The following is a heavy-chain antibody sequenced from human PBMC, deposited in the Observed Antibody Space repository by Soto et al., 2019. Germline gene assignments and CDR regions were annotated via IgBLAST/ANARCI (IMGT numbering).Heavy chain of an antibody. D-gene: IGHD2-2*01. Sequence: QVQLVESGAEVKKPGSSVKVSCKASGGTFSSYAMSWVRQAPGQGLEWMGGFIPIFGTANYAQKFQGRVTITADESTSTAYMELSRLISEDTAVYDCARHVPAAGYYYGMDVWGQGTTVTVSS. V-gene: IGHV1-69*12. CDR3: ARHVPAAGYYYGMDV. CDR1: GGTFSSYA. J-gene: IGHJ6*02. CDR2: FIPIFGTA.